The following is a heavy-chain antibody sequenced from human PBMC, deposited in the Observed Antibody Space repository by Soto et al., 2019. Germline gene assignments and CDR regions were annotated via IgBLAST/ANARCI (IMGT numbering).Heavy chain of an antibody. CDR1: GYTFTNYD. J-gene: IGHJ4*02. Sequence: ASVKFSCKTSGYTFTNYDIMWVRRVAGQGLEWMGWVNPNSGNTGYAQKFQDRVTMTRDRFISTAYMELRSLTYEDTAVYYFDYWGQGTLVTVSS. CDR2: VNPNSGNT. CDR3: DY. V-gene: IGHV1-8*01.